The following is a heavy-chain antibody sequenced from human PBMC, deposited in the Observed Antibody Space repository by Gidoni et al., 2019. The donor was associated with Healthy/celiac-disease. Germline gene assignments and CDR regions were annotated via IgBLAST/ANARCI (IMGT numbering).Heavy chain of an antibody. V-gene: IGHV3-23*01. J-gene: IGHJ3*02. D-gene: IGHD3-10*01. CDR3: AKVSMVRGLGNAFDI. CDR1: GFTFSSYA. Sequence: EVQLLESGGGLVQPGGSLRLSCAAPGFTFSSYAMSWVRQVPGKGLEWVSAISGSGGSTYYADSVKGRFTISRDNSKNTLYLQMNSLRAEDTAVYYCAKVSMVRGLGNAFDIWGQGTMVTVSS. CDR2: ISGSGGST.